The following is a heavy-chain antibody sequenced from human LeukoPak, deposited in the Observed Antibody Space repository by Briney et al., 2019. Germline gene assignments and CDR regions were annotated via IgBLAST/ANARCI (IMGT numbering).Heavy chain of an antibody. V-gene: IGHV1-69*04. J-gene: IGHJ4*02. Sequence: ASVKVSCKASGGTFSSYAISWVRQAPGQGLEWMGRIIPALDITNYAQKFQGRVTITADTSTSTGYMDLTSLRSDDTAVYYCVSGTGSYYHQGYWGQGTLVTVSS. D-gene: IGHD1-26*01. CDR2: IIPALDIT. CDR1: GGTFSSYA. CDR3: VSGTGSYYHQGY.